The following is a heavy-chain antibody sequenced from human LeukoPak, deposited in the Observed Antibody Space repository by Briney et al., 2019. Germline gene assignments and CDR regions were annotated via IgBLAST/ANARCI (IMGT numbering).Heavy chain of an antibody. Sequence: GGSLRLSCAASGFTFSSYAMNWVRQAPGKGLEWVSSISSSSSYIYYADSVKGRFTISRDNAKNSLYLQMNSLRAEDTAVYYCAREAMVRGVPNWFDPWGQGTLVTVSS. D-gene: IGHD3-10*01. V-gene: IGHV3-21*01. CDR2: ISSSSSYI. CDR1: GFTFSSYA. J-gene: IGHJ5*02. CDR3: AREAMVRGVPNWFDP.